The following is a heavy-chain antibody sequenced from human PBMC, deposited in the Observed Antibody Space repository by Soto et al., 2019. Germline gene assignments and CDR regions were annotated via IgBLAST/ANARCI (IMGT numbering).Heavy chain of an antibody. V-gene: IGHV4-31*03. J-gene: IGHJ6*02. CDR2: VYYIGTT. Sequence: PSETLSLTCTVSGGSISSAGYYWSWIRQHPGKGLEWIGFVYYIGTTNYNPSLKSRLTISVDTSKNQFSLKLSSVTAADTAVYYCARDRGYCTGTSCYDYYYYGVDVWGQGTAVTNSS. D-gene: IGHD2-2*01. CDR3: ARDRGYCTGTSCYDYYYYGVDV. CDR1: GGSISSAGYY.